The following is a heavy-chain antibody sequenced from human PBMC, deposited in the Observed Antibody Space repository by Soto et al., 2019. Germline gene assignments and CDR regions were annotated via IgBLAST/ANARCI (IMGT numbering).Heavy chain of an antibody. CDR3: ARNTDYGDYGFDY. V-gene: IGHV4-4*02. Sequence: SETLSLTCAVSGGSISSSNWWSWVRQPPGKGLEWIGEIYHSGSTNYNPSLKSRVTISVDKSKNQFSLKLSSVTAADTAVYYCARNTDYGDYGFDYWGQGTLVTVSS. CDR1: GGSISSSNW. CDR2: IYHSGST. J-gene: IGHJ4*02. D-gene: IGHD4-17*01.